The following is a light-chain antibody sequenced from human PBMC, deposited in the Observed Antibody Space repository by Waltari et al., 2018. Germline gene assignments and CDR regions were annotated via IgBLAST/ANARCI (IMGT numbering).Light chain of an antibody. CDR1: SSDVGGYNY. J-gene: IGLJ1*01. CDR3: SSYAGSKYV. V-gene: IGLV2-8*01. Sequence: QSALTQPPSASGSPEQSVTISCTGTSSDVGGYNYVSWYQQHPGKAPKLMIYEVSKRPSGVPDRFSGSKSGNTASLTVSGLQADDEADYYCSSYAGSKYVFGTGTKVTVL. CDR2: EVS.